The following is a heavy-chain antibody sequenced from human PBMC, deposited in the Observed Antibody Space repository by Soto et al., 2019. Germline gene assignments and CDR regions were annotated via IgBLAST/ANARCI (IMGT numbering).Heavy chain of an antibody. CDR1: GGSISSYY. Sequence: SETLSLTCTVSGGSISSYYWSWIRQPPGKGLEWIGYIYYSGSTNYNPSLKSRVTISVDTSKNQFSLKLSSVTAADTAVYYCARHEGITMVRGVILHLDYWGQGTLVTVSS. D-gene: IGHD3-10*01. V-gene: IGHV4-59*08. CDR2: IYYSGST. CDR3: ARHEGITMVRGVILHLDY. J-gene: IGHJ4*02.